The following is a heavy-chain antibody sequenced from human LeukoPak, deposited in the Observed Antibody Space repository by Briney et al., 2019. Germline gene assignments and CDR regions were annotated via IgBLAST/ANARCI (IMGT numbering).Heavy chain of an antibody. D-gene: IGHD1-26*01. J-gene: IGHJ4*02. V-gene: IGHV3-21*01. Sequence: GGSLRLSCAASGFTFSSYSMNWVRQAPGKGLEWVSSISSSSSYIYYADSVKGRFTISRDNDKNSLYLKMNSLRAEDTAVYYCARDLWGATPSGGYWGQGTLVTVSS. CDR3: ARDLWGATPSGGY. CDR1: GFTFSSYS. CDR2: ISSSSSYI.